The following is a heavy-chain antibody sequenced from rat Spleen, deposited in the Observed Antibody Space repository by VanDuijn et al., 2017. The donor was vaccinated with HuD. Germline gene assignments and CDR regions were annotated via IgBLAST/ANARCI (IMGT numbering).Heavy chain of an antibody. Sequence: EVQLVESDGGLVQPGRSLKLSCAASGFTFSNYYMAWVRQAPTKGLEWVASISYDSISTYDRDSVKGRFTVSRDNAKSTLYLQMDSLRSEDTATYYCARYGSYDNWFAYWGQGTLVTVSS. D-gene: IGHD1-8*01. CDR3: ARYGSYDNWFAY. CDR2: ISYDSIST. V-gene: IGHV5-29*01. J-gene: IGHJ3*01. CDR1: GFTFSNYY.